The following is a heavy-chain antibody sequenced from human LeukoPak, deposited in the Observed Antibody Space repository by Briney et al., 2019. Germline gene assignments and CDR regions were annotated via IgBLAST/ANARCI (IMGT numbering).Heavy chain of an antibody. D-gene: IGHD2-21*02. CDR3: ARSYCGGDCYIGY. V-gene: IGHV4-4*07. Sequence: PSETLSLTCTVSAGSITNYYWSWIRQPAGKGLEWIGRIYSTGSTNYNPSLRSRLTMSVDTSKNQFSLKLRSVTAADTAVYYCARSYCGGDCYIGYWGQGTLVTVSS. J-gene: IGHJ4*02. CDR2: IYSTGST. CDR1: AGSITNYY.